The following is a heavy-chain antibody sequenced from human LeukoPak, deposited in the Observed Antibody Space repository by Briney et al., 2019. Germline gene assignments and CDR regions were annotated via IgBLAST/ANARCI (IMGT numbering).Heavy chain of an antibody. J-gene: IGHJ6*04. CDR3: AGSIAAAGTGGMDV. D-gene: IGHD6-13*01. Sequence: PSETLSLTCTVSGGSISSYYWSWIRQPPGKGLEWIGYIYYSGSTNYNPSLKSRVTTSVDTSKNQFSLKLSSVTAADTAVYYCAGSIAAAGTGGMDVWGKGTTVTVSS. CDR1: GGSISSYY. V-gene: IGHV4-59*01. CDR2: IYYSGST.